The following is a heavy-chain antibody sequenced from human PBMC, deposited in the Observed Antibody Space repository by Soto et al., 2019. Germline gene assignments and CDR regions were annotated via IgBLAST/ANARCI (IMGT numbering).Heavy chain of an antibody. CDR3: ARAYCGGDYYPPYGMDV. J-gene: IGHJ6*02. D-gene: IGHD2-21*02. Sequence: ASVKVSCKASGYTFTSYDINWVRQATGQGLEWMGWMNPNSGNTGYAQKFQGRVTMTRNTSISTAYMELSSLRSEDTAVYYCARAYCGGDYYPPYGMDVWGQGTTVTISS. V-gene: IGHV1-8*01. CDR2: MNPNSGNT. CDR1: GYTFTSYD.